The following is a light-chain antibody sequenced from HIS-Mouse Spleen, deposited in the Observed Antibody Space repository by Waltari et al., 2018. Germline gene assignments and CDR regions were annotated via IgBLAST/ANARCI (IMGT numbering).Light chain of an antibody. CDR1: KLGDKY. Sequence: SYELTQPPSVSVSPGQTASITCSGDKLGDKYACWYQQKPGQSPVLVIYQDSKRPSGIPGRFSGSKAGNTATLTISGTQAMDEADYDCQAWDSSTAVFGGGTKLTVL. V-gene: IGLV3-1*01. J-gene: IGLJ2*01. CDR3: QAWDSSTAV. CDR2: QDS.